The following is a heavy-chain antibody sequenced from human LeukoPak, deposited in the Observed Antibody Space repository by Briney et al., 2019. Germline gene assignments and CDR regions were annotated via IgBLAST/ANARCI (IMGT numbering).Heavy chain of an antibody. D-gene: IGHD5-18*01. CDR1: VFTFSIYR. V-gene: IGHV3-7*01. CDR3: TRDWTDTAMGLFDY. CDR2: IKPDGSEK. J-gene: IGHJ4*02. Sequence: PGVSLRLSCVASVFTFSIYRMSCVRQSPGEGGEWVANIKPDGSEKNYVDTVKGRFIISRDNAKNSLSLQMNSLRAEDTAVYYCTRDWTDTAMGLFDYWGQGTLVTVSS.